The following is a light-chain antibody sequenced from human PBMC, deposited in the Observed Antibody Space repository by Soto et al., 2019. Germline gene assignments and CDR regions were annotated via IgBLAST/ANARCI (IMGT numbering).Light chain of an antibody. J-gene: IGLJ1*01. CDR1: SSDVGGYNY. V-gene: IGLV2-14*01. Sequence: QSALTQPASVSGSPGQSITISCTGTSSDVGGYNYVSWYQQHPGKAPKLMIYEVSYRPSGVSNRFSGSKSGNTAYLTISGLQTEDEADYYCTSYTRSSAFYVFGTGTKLTVL. CDR3: TSYTRSSAFYV. CDR2: EVS.